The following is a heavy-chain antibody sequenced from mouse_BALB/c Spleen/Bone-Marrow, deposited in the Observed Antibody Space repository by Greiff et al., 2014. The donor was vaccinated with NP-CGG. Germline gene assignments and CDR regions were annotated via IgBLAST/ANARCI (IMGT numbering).Heavy chain of an antibody. D-gene: IGHD1-1*01. V-gene: IGHV1-7*01. J-gene: IGHJ3*01. Sequence: VQVVESGAELAKPGASVKMSCKASGYTFTVYWIHWVKQRPGQGLEWIGYINPSTAYTEYNQKFKDKATLTADKSSTTAYMQLSSLTSEDSAVYYCALATATPFAYWGQGTLVTVS. CDR3: ALATATPFAY. CDR1: GYTFTVYW. CDR2: INPSTAYT.